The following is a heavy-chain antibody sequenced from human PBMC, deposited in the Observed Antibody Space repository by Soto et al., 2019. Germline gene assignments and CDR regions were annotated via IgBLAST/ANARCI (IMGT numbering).Heavy chain of an antibody. J-gene: IGHJ4*02. CDR2: ISYDGSNK. V-gene: IGHV3-30*03. CDR1: GFTFSNYG. CDR3: PRAPADDSSGYYYGGPGHYNFDY. Sequence: PGGSLRLSCAASGFTFSNYGMHWVRQAPGKGLEWVAVISYDGSNKYYADSVKGRFTISRDNSKNTLYLQMNSPRAEDTAVYYCPRAPADDSSGYYYGGPGHYNFDYWGQGTLVTVSS. D-gene: IGHD3-22*01.